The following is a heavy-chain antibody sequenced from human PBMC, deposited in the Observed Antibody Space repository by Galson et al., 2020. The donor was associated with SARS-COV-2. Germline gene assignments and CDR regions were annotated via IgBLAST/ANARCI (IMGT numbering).Heavy chain of an antibody. CDR1: GDSITNHY. CDR3: ARDQGIESIGLCFDY. V-gene: IGHV4-4*07. Sequence: SETLSLTCTVFGDSITNHYWNWIRQSAGKGLEWIGRVHYSGATNYNPSLQSRLTISPDTSKNQFSLRLASLTAADTAIYYCARDQGIESIGLCFDYWGQGILVTVSS. D-gene: IGHD2-21*01. J-gene: IGHJ4*02. CDR2: VHYSGAT.